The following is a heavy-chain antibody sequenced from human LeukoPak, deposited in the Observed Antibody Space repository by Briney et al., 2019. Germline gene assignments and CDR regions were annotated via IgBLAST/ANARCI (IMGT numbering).Heavy chain of an antibody. CDR2: IYYSGST. CDR1: GGSISSYY. Sequence: SETLSLTCTVSGGSISSYYWSWIRQPPGKGLEWIGYIYYSGSTNYNPSLKSRVTISVDTSKNQFSLKLSSVTAADTAVYYCARSIVGATNFDYWGQGTLVTVSS. CDR3: ARSIVGATNFDY. J-gene: IGHJ4*02. V-gene: IGHV4-59*01. D-gene: IGHD1-26*01.